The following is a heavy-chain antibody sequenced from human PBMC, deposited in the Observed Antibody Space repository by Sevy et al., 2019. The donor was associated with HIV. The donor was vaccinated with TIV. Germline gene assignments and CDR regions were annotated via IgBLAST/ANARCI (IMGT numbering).Heavy chain of an antibody. CDR1: GYSFTSYW. Sequence: GESLKISCKGSGYSFTSYWIGSVRQMPGKGLEWMGIIYPGDSDTRYSPSFQGQVTISADKSISTAYLQWSSLKASDTAMYYCARQRTIGPDCSGGSCYGGNDAFDIWGQGTMVTVSS. J-gene: IGHJ3*02. V-gene: IGHV5-51*01. D-gene: IGHD2-15*01. CDR2: IYPGDSDT. CDR3: ARQRTIGPDCSGGSCYGGNDAFDI.